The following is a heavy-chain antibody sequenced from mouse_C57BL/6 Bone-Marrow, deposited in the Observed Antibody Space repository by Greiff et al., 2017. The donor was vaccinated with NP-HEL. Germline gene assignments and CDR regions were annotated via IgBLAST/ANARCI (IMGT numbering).Heavy chain of an antibody. Sequence: VQLQQSGAELVRPGASVMLSCTASGFNIKDDYMHWVKQRPEQGLEWIGWIDPENGDTEYASKFQGKATITADTSSNTAYLQLSSLTSEDTAVYYCTTDYYGSNLPVGPFAYWGQGTLVTVSA. D-gene: IGHD1-1*01. CDR2: IDPENGDT. J-gene: IGHJ3*01. CDR1: GFNIKDDY. V-gene: IGHV14-4*01. CDR3: TTDYYGSNLPVGPFAY.